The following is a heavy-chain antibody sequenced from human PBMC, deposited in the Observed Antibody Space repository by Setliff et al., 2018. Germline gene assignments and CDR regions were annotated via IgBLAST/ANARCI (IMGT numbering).Heavy chain of an antibody. Sequence: GGSLRLSCAASGFTFSTYAMSWVRQAPGKGLEWVSSISDSSGSTYYADAVKGRLTISRDNSKNTLYLQMNSLRADDTAVYYCAKTAHHYESSGYYHDPYFYYMDVWGKGTTVTVSS. J-gene: IGHJ6*03. CDR1: GFTFSTYA. CDR3: AKTAHHYESSGYYHDPYFYYMDV. V-gene: IGHV3-23*01. CDR2: ISDSSGST. D-gene: IGHD3-22*01.